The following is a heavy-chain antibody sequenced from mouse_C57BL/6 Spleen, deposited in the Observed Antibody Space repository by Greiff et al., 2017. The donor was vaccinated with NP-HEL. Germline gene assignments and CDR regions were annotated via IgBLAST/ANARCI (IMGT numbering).Heavy chain of an antibody. Sequence: EVQLQQSGGGLVKPGGSLKLSCAASGFTFSDYGMHWVRQAPEKGLEWVAYISSGSSTIYYADTVKGRFTISRDNAKDTLFLQMTSLRSEDTAMYYCARAGIYYDYEGPSMDYWGQGTSVTVSS. CDR1: GFTFSDYG. CDR2: ISSGSSTI. D-gene: IGHD2-4*01. J-gene: IGHJ4*01. CDR3: ARAGIYYDYEGPSMDY. V-gene: IGHV5-17*01.